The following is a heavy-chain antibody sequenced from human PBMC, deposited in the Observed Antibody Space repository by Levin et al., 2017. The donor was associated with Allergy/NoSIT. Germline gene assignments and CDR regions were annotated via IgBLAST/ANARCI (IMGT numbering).Heavy chain of an antibody. CDR2: INGGGGNT. D-gene: IGHD6-13*01. Sequence: GGSLRLSCAASGFTFSNYGMSWVRQAPGRGLEWVSTINGGGGNTHCADSVKGRFTISRDNSRNTMYLQLSSLEAGDAAVYYCARDVPPARAGTMFDFWGQGTLVTVSS. CDR3: ARDVPPARAGTMFDF. J-gene: IGHJ4*02. CDR1: GFTFSNYG. V-gene: IGHV3-23*01.